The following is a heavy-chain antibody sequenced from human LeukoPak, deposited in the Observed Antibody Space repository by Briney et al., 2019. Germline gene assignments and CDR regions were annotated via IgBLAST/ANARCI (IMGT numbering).Heavy chain of an antibody. Sequence: GGSLRLSCAASGFTFSSYAMNWVRQAPGKGLEWVSGVSRRGGDTYYADSVKGRCTISRDNSKNTLYLQMKSLRAEDTAVYYCAKAPGAVITLFDYWGQGTLVTVSS. V-gene: IGHV3-23*01. D-gene: IGHD4-23*01. CDR1: GFTFSSYA. J-gene: IGHJ4*02. CDR2: VSRRGGDT. CDR3: AKAPGAVITLFDY.